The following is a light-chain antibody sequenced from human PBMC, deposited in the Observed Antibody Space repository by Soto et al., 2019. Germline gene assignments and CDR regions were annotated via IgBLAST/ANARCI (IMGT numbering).Light chain of an antibody. Sequence: SVLTRPASVSGSPGQSITISCTGTSSDVGGYNYVSWYQQHPGKAPKLMIYDVSNRPSGVSNRFSGSKSGNTASLTISGLQAEDEADYYCSSYTSSSPLVFGTGTKVTVL. J-gene: IGLJ1*01. CDR1: SSDVGGYNY. CDR3: SSYTSSSPLV. V-gene: IGLV2-14*01. CDR2: DVS.